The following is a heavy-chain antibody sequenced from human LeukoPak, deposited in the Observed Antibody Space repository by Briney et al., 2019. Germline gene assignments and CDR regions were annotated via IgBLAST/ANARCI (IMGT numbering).Heavy chain of an antibody. CDR2: ISSSSSYT. J-gene: IGHJ6*04. CDR1: GFTFSDYY. CDR3: ARDLVVPAAMNGYYYYYGMDV. D-gene: IGHD2-2*01. V-gene: IGHV3-11*06. Sequence: GGSLRLSCAASGFTFSDYYMSWIRQAQGKGLEWVSYISSSSSYTNYADSVKGRFTISRDNAKNSLYLQMNSLRAEDTAVYYCARDLVVPAAMNGYYYYYGMDVWGKGTTVSVSS.